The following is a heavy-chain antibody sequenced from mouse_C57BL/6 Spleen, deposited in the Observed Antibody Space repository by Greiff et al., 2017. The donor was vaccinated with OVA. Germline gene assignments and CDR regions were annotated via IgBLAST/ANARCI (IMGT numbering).Heavy chain of an antibody. CDR1: GYTFTSYW. D-gene: IGHD1-1*01. CDR3: TRSSGSSYEDDY. J-gene: IGHJ2*01. CDR2: IYPGNSDT. V-gene: IGHV1-5*01. Sequence: EVQLQQSGTVLARPGASVKMSCKTSGYTFTSYWMHWVKQRPGQGLEWIGAIYPGNSDTSYNQKFKGKAKLTAVTSASTAYMELSSLTNEDSAVYYCTRSSGSSYEDDYWGQGTTLTVSS.